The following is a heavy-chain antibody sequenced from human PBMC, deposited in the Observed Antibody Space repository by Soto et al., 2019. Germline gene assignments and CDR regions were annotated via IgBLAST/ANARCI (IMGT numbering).Heavy chain of an antibody. Sequence: GGSLRLSCAVSGFPFSSSWMDWVRQAPGKGLEWVANINQDGSQTYYVDSVKGRFTVSRDNAENSLYLQMNSLRVEDTAVYYCSRTLDYWGQGTLVTVSS. J-gene: IGHJ4*02. CDR1: GFPFSSSW. V-gene: IGHV3-7*01. CDR3: SRTLDY. CDR2: INQDGSQT.